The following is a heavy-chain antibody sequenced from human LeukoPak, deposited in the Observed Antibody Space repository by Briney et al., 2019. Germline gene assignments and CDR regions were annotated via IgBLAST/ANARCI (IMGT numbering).Heavy chain of an antibody. Sequence: SETLSLTCTVSGGSMTSHHWNWIRQTPGKGLEWIGYVFDSGRTKVNPSLTSRVTLSTDTSKNQLSLRLSSVTAADTAVYYCTTIKRGDIFGYFDFWGQGILVTVSS. V-gene: IGHV4-59*11. J-gene: IGHJ4*02. D-gene: IGHD5-18*01. CDR1: GGSMTSHH. CDR3: TTIKRGDIFGYFDF. CDR2: VFDSGRT.